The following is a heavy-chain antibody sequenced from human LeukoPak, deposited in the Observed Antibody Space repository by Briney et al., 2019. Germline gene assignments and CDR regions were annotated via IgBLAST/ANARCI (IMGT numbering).Heavy chain of an antibody. CDR3: ARDRLGVTHFDY. V-gene: IGHV3-33*01. D-gene: IGHD2-21*02. J-gene: IGHJ4*02. CDR1: GFTFSSYG. Sequence: GGSLRLSCAASGFTFSSYGMHWVRQAPGKGLEWEAVIWYDGSNKYYAESVKGRFTISRDNSKNTMYLQMESLRAEDTAVYYCARDRLGVTHFDYWGQGTLVTVSS. CDR2: IWYDGSNK.